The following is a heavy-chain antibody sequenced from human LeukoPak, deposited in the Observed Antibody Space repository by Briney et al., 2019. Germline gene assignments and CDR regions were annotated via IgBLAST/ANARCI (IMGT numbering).Heavy chain of an antibody. CDR2: ISGSGFT. J-gene: IGHJ4*02. D-gene: IGHD6-6*01. CDR1: GFTFSSYA. Sequence: GGSLRLSCAASGFTFSSYAMSWVRQAPGKGLEWVSAISGSGFTYYADSVKGRFTISRDNSKNTLYLQMTGLRAEDTAVYYCARGLYSSSPWDQGTLVTVSS. CDR3: ARGLYSSSP. V-gene: IGHV3-23*01.